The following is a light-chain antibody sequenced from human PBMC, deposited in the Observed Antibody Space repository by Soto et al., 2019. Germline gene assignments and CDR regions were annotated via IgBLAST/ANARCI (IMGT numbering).Light chain of an antibody. J-gene: IGLJ3*02. V-gene: IGLV1-47*01. Sequence: QSVLTQPPSASGTPGQGVTISCSGSTSNIGSNYVYWYQQLPGTAPKLLIYRNNQRPSGVPDRFSASKSGTSASLAINGLQSEDEADYYCATWDDRLNGPVFGGGTQLTVL. CDR1: TSNIGSNY. CDR2: RNN. CDR3: ATWDDRLNGPV.